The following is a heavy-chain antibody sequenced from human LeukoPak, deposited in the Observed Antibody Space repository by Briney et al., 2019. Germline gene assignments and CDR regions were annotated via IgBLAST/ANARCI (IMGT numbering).Heavy chain of an antibody. CDR3: TRDGFYYASTYYHTGPDT. V-gene: IGHV4-39*07. D-gene: IGHD3-22*01. J-gene: IGHJ5*02. Sequence: SETLSLTCTVSGGSISSSSYYWGWIRQPPGKGLEWIGSIYYSGSTYYNPSLKSRVTISVDTSKNQFSLKLSSVTAADTAVYYCTRDGFYYASTYYHTGPDTWGQGTLVTVSP. CDR1: GGSISSSSYY. CDR2: IYYSGST.